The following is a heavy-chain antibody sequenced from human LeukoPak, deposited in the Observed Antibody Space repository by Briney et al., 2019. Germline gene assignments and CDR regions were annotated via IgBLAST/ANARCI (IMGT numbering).Heavy chain of an antibody. CDR1: GYTFTSYG. J-gene: IGHJ4*02. CDR2: ISAYNGNT. CDR3: ARVRYYDFWSGYYSGEYADY. D-gene: IGHD3-3*01. V-gene: IGHV1-18*01. Sequence: GASVKVSCKASGYTFTSYGISWVRQAPGQGLEWMGWISAYNGNTNYAQKLQGRVTMTTDTSTSTAYMELRSLRSDDTAVYYCARVRYYDFWSGYYSGEYADYWGQGTLVTVSS.